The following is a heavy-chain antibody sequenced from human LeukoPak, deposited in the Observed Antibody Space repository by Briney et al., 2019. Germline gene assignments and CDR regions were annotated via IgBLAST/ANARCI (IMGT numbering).Heavy chain of an antibody. D-gene: IGHD3-10*01. V-gene: IGHV3-48*01. J-gene: IGHJ4*02. CDR2: ISSGSGTI. Sequence: PGGSLRLSCVASGFAFSTYSMNWVRQAPGKGLEWVSYISSGSGTIYYADSVKGRFTISRDNAKNSLFLQMNSLRAEDTAGYYCVDGSGTYYKGYWGQGTLVTVSS. CDR3: VDGSGTYYKGY. CDR1: GFAFSTYS.